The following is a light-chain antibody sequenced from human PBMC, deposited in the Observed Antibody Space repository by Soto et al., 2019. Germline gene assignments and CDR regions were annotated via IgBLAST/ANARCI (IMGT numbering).Light chain of an antibody. J-gene: IGKJ1*01. CDR1: QSIATY. CDR2: AAS. CDR3: QQSYISPST. Sequence: DIQMTQSPSSLSASVGDRVTITSRASQSIATYLNWYQQKPGKAPNLLIYAASSLQSGVPSRFSGSGSGTDFTLTISSLQPADFATYYCQQSYISPSTFGQGTKVEIK. V-gene: IGKV1-39*01.